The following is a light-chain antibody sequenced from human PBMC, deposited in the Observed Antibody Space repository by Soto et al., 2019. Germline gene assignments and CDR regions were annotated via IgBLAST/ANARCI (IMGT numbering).Light chain of an antibody. CDR1: QTISSN. Sequence: EIVLTQSPATLSLSPGERATLSCRASQTISSNYLAWYQQKPGQAPRLLIFGASIRATGIPDRFSGSGSGTEFTLTISSLQSEDFAVYYCQQYHNWPMTFGQGTRLEIK. V-gene: IGKV3D-15*01. CDR2: GAS. CDR3: QQYHNWPMT. J-gene: IGKJ5*01.